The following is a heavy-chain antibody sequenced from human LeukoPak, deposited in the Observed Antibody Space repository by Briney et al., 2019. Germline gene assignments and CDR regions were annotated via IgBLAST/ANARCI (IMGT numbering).Heavy chain of an antibody. CDR2: IYTSGST. Sequence: SETLSLTCTVSGGSISSGSYYWSWIRQPAGKGLEWIGRIYTSGSTNYNPSLKSRVTISVDTSKNQFSLKLSSVTAADTAVYYCARARGSCSSTPSWFDPWGQGTLVTVSS. D-gene: IGHD2-2*01. CDR3: ARARGSCSSTPSWFDP. CDR1: GGSISSGSYY. J-gene: IGHJ5*02. V-gene: IGHV4-61*02.